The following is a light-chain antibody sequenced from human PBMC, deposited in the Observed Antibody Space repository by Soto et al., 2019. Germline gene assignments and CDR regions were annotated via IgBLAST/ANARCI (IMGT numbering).Light chain of an antibody. J-gene: IGKJ1*01. CDR1: QSIRNY. Sequence: DIQMTQSPSSLSASVGDRVTISCRASQSIRNYVSWYQQKPGTAPKLLIRAASTLQSGVPSXXSGSGSGTDFTLTISSLQIEDFGTYFCQQTDSTPQTFGQGTNVEI. CDR3: QQTDSTPQT. V-gene: IGKV1-39*01. CDR2: AAS.